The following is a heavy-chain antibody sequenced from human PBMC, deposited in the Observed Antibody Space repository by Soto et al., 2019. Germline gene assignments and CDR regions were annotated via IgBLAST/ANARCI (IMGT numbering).Heavy chain of an antibody. D-gene: IGHD6-13*01. CDR1: GGSISSDD. J-gene: IGHJ6*02. CDR3: ARENSSSWKNHYFYYGLDV. CDR2: IYYSGST. Sequence: PSQTLSLTCIVSGGSISSDDWSWIRHPPGKGLEWIGYIYYSGSTNYNPSLKSRVSISLDTSKNQFSLKLSSVTAADTAVYYCARENSSSWKNHYFYYGLDVWGQGTTVTVS. V-gene: IGHV4-59*01.